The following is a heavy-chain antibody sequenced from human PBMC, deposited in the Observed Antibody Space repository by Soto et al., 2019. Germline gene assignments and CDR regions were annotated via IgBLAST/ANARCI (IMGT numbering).Heavy chain of an antibody. V-gene: IGHV4-59*08. CDR2: IYYAGST. CDR1: GDSISTDY. J-gene: IGHJ4*02. D-gene: IGHD3-22*01. CDR3: ARLGGYYQALDS. Sequence: PSETLSLTCTVSGDSISTDYWSWTRQPPGKGLEWIGYIYYAGSTTYNPSLKSRVTISLDTSKNQFSLKLDSVTAADTAVYYCARLGGYYQALDSWGQGTLVTVSS.